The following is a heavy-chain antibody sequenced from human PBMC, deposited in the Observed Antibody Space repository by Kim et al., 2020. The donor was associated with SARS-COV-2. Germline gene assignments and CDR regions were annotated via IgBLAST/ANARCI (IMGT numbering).Heavy chain of an antibody. CDR1: GFTLSSYT. J-gene: IGHJ1*01. V-gene: IGHV3-30*04. Sequence: GGSLRLSCAASGFTLSSYTMHWVRQAPGKGLEWVAVISYDGSNKYYADSVKGRFTISRDNSKNTLYLQMNSLRAEDTAVYYCARDIDSTSQYGYFQYWGQGTLVTVSS. D-gene: IGHD2-2*01. CDR2: ISYDGSNK. CDR3: ARDIDSTSQYGYFQY.